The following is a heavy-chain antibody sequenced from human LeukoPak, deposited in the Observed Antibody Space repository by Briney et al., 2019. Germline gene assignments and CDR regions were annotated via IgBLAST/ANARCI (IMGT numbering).Heavy chain of an antibody. Sequence: GGSLRLSCAASGFTFSSSAMSWVRQAPGKGLYWVSAISGSGTGTYYADSVKGRFTISRDNSKNTLYLQMNSLRAEDTAVYYCAKEGRTGTRFDYWDQGTLVTVSS. CDR3: AKEGRTGTRFDY. V-gene: IGHV3-23*01. J-gene: IGHJ4*02. CDR1: GFTFSSSA. CDR2: ISGSGTGT. D-gene: IGHD1-7*01.